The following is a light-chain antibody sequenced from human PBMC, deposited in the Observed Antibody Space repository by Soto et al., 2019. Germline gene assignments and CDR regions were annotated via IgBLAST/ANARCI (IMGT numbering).Light chain of an antibody. J-gene: IGLJ3*02. Sequence: QSALTQPASVSGSPGQSITISCTGTSSDVGGYNYVSWYQQHPGKAPKLMIYEVSNRPSGVSNRFSGSKSGNTASLTISGLQAEDEADYDCSSYTSSSTWVFGVGTKLTVL. CDR3: SSYTSSSTWV. V-gene: IGLV2-14*01. CDR1: SSDVGGYNY. CDR2: EVS.